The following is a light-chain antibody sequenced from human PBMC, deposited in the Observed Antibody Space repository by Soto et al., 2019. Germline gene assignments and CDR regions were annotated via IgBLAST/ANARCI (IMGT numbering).Light chain of an antibody. CDR2: DAS. J-gene: IGKJ4*01. V-gene: IGKV1-33*01. Sequence: DIQMTQSPSSLSASVGDRVTIACQSSHDVSRNLNWFQQKPGEAPKLLIYDASNLERGVPSRFSASGSGTVFTCTISSGQPDDEATDYCRQDNSMIFLGGGN. CDR3: RQDNSMIF. CDR1: HDVSRN.